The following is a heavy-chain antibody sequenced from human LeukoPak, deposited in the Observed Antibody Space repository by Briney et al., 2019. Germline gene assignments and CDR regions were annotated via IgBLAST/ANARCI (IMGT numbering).Heavy chain of an antibody. V-gene: IGHV3-21*01. CDR2: VSSSSTYI. CDR1: GFTFSSYS. J-gene: IGHJ4*02. CDR3: ARDSTDSGSNDY. D-gene: IGHD1-26*01. Sequence: GGSLRLSCAASGFTFSSYSMSWVRQAPGKGLVWVSSVSSSSTYIYYSDPVKGRYTISRDNAKNSLYLQMNSLRAEDTAVYYCARDSTDSGSNDYWGQGTLVTVSS.